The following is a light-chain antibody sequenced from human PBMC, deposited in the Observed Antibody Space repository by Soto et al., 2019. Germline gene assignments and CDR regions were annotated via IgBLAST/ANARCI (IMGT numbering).Light chain of an antibody. J-gene: IGKJ2*01. V-gene: IGKV3-20*01. CDR3: QQYITSRIT. Sequence: EIVLTQSPGTLSLSPGDRATLSCRASQGVGSSYLAWYQQTPGQAPRLLIYGTSSRATGIPDRFNGSGSGTDFTLTISRLEPEDSAVYYCQQYITSRITFGQGTKLEIK. CDR2: GTS. CDR1: QGVGSSY.